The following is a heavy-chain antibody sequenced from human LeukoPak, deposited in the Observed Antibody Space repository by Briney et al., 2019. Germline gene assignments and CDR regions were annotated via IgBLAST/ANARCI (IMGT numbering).Heavy chain of an antibody. J-gene: IGHJ4*02. CDR3: ARAGSGSYYNHPFDY. CDR2: ISSSGSTT. D-gene: IGHD3-10*01. V-gene: IGHV3-48*03. CDR1: GFTFSSYE. Sequence: GGSLRLSCAASGFTFSSYEMNWVRQAPGKGLEWVSYISSSGSTTDYADSVKGRFTISRDNAKNTLYLQMNSLRAEDTAVYYCARAGSGSYYNHPFDYWGQGTLVTVSS.